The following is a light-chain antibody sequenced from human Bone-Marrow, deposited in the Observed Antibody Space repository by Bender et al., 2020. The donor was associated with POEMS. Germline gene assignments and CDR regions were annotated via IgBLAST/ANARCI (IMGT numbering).Light chain of an antibody. CDR2: DDR. J-gene: IGLJ3*02. Sequence: SYVLTQPPSLSVAPGQSARITCGGNYIGGKSVHWYQHKPGQAPVLVLYDDRDRPSGIPERFSGSKSGTSASLAITGLQSDDEAIYFCVAWDASLNGWVFGGGTKLTVL. CDR3: VAWDASLNGWV. CDR1: YIGGKS. V-gene: IGLV3-21*02.